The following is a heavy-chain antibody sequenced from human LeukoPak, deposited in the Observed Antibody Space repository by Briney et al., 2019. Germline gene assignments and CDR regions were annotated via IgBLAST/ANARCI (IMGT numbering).Heavy chain of an antibody. J-gene: IGHJ4*02. V-gene: IGHV3-23*01. CDR1: GFSFSSYA. D-gene: IGHD3-22*01. CDR2: ISAAGGVT. CDR3: AKGVRDFYDSSGFLFDY. Sequence: PGGSRRLSCVTSGFSFSSYAMAWVRQAPGKGLEWLSPISAAGGVTYYGDSVRGRFTGSRDNSKKTLYLEMNSLRAADTAVYYCAKGVRDFYDSSGFLFDYWGQGTLLTVSS.